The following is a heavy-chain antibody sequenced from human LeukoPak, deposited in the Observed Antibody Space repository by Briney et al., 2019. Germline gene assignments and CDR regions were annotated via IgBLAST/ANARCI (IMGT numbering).Heavy chain of an antibody. CDR3: ATRIVKSLGYYYGSGIDY. V-gene: IGHV1-8*01. CDR2: MNPNSGNT. J-gene: IGHJ4*02. Sequence: ASVKVSCKASGYTFTSYDINWVRQATGQGLEWMGWMNPNSGNTGYAQKFQGRVTMTRNTSISTAYMEQSSLRSEDTAVYYCATRIVKSLGYYYGSGIDYWGQGTLVTVSS. CDR1: GYTFTSYD. D-gene: IGHD3-10*01.